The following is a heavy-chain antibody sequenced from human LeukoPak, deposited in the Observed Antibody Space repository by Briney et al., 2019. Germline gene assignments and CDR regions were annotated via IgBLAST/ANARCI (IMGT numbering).Heavy chain of an antibody. D-gene: IGHD6-13*01. Sequence: GASLQISCKGSGYNFITYWIGWVRQMPGKGLEWMGIIYPANSDTRYSPSFQGQVTFSVDKSISTAYLQWSSLKASDTAMYYCARHRVDSSSPRGMDVWGQGTTVTVSS. CDR1: GYNFITYW. J-gene: IGHJ6*02. V-gene: IGHV5-51*01. CDR2: IYPANSDT. CDR3: ARHRVDSSSPRGMDV.